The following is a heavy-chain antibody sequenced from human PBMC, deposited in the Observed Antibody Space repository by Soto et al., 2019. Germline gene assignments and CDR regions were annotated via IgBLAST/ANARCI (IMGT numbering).Heavy chain of an antibody. Sequence: EVQLVESGGGLVKPGGSLRLSCAASGFTFSSYSMNWVRQAPGKGLEWVSSISSGSDYIFYADSVTGRFTIARDNAKNSLFLQMHSLTAEDTAVYYCARSPVGDAFNVWGQGTGVTVSS. CDR1: GFTFSSYS. J-gene: IGHJ3*01. CDR3: ARSPVGDAFNV. CDR2: ISSGSDYI. V-gene: IGHV3-21*01.